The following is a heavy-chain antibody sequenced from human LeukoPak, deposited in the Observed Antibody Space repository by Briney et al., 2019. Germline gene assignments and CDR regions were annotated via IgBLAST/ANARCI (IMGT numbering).Heavy chain of an antibody. V-gene: IGHV1-2*02. J-gene: IGHJ5*02. D-gene: IGHD2-2*01. Sequence: ASVKVSCKASGYTFTGYYMHWVRQAPGQGLEWMGWINPNSGGTNYAQKSQGRVTMTRDTSISTAYMELSRLRSDDTAVYYCARGIYQLLLAPEFDPWGQGTLVTVSS. CDR2: INPNSGGT. CDR1: GYTFTGYY. CDR3: ARGIYQLLLAPEFDP.